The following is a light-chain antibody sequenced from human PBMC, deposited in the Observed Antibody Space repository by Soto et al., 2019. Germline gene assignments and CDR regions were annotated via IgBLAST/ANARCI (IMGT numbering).Light chain of an antibody. V-gene: IGLV2-14*03. CDR1: SSGVDGYNF. J-gene: IGLJ1*01. Sequence: QSALTQPASVSGSPGQSITISCTGTSSGVDGYNFVSWYQQHPGKAPKLIIYDVSNWPSGISNRFSGSKSGNTATLTISGLQTEDEADYYCSSYTTASTVFGTGTKLTVL. CDR3: SSYTTASTV. CDR2: DVS.